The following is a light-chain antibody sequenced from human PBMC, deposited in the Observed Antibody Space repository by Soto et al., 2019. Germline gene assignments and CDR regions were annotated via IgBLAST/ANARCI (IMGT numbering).Light chain of an antibody. CDR3: QQFNNYPRT. J-gene: IGKJ4*01. V-gene: IGKV1D-13*01. CDR1: QGISSA. Sequence: AIQLTQSPSSLSASVGDRVTITCRASQGISSALAWYQQKPAKAPKLLIYDASSLESGVPSSFSGSGSGTDFTLTISSLQPEDFATYYCQQFNNYPRTFGGGTKVEIK. CDR2: DAS.